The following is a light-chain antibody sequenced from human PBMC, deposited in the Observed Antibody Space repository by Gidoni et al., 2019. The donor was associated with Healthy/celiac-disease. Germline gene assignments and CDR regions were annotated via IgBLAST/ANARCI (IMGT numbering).Light chain of an antibody. CDR3: QQSYSTRYT. CDR2: AAS. V-gene: IGKV1-39*01. Sequence: DIQMTHSPSSLSASVGDRVTITCRASQSISSYLNWYQQKPGKAPKLLIYAASSLQSGVPSRFSGSGSGTEFTLTISSLQAEDFVTYYCQQSYSTRYTFGQGTKLEIK. J-gene: IGKJ2*01. CDR1: QSISSY.